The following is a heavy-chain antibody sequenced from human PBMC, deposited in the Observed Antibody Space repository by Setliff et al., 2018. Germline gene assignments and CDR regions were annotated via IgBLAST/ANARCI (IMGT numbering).Heavy chain of an antibody. CDR2: INPSGGST. CDR3: ARAGNYNFWSGYPPYYYYYGMDV. CDR1: GYTFTSYY. D-gene: IGHD3-3*01. Sequence: ASVKVSCKASGYTFTSYYMHWVRQAPGQGLEWKGIINPSGGSTSYAQKFQGRVTMTRDTSTSTVYMELSSLRSEGTAVYYCARAGNYNFWSGYPPYYYYYGMDVWGQGTTVTVSS. J-gene: IGHJ6*02. V-gene: IGHV1-46*01.